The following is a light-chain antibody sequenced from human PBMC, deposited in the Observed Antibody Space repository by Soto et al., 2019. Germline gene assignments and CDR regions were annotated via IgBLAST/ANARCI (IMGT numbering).Light chain of an antibody. CDR3: QQFHSFPIT. CDR2: KAS. J-gene: IGKJ5*01. CDR1: LTISTW. Sequence: DLQMAQSPSTLSANVGDRVSITCRASLTISTWLAWYQQKPGKAPQLLIDKASSLESGVPSRFSGSGSGTDFTLTIDSLQPEDYASYYCQQFHSFPITFGQGTRLEI. V-gene: IGKV1-5*03.